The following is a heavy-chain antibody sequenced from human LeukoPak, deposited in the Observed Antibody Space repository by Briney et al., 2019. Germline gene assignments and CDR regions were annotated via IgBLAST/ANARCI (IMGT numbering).Heavy chain of an antibody. CDR2: INPNSGGT. V-gene: IGHV1-2*02. J-gene: IGHJ3*02. CDR1: GYTFTGCY. Sequence: ASVKVSCKASGYTFTGCYMHWVRQAPGQGLEWMGWINPNSGGTKYAQKFQGRVTMTRDTSISTAYMELSSLRSDDTAVYYCARDFYYDSKGAFDIWGQGTMVTVSS. CDR3: ARDFYYDSKGAFDI. D-gene: IGHD3-22*01.